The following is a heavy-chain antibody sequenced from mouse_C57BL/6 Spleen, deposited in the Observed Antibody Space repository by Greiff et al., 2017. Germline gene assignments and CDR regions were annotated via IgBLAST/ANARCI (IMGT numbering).Heavy chain of an antibody. CDR3: ASELFFDD. D-gene: IGHD3-3*01. J-gene: IGHJ2*01. Sequence: QVQLKQPGAELVKPGASVKLSCKASGYTFTSYWMHWVKQRPGQGLEWIGMIHPSSGSTNYNEKFKSKATWTVDKSSSTAYMQLSSLTSEDSAVYYCASELFFDDWGQGTTLTVSS. V-gene: IGHV1-64*01. CDR2: IHPSSGST. CDR1: GYTFTSYW.